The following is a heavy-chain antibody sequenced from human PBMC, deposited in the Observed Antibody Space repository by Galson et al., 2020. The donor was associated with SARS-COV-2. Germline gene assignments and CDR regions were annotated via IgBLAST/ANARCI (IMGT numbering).Heavy chain of an antibody. CDR3: ATRHRDSSGFDY. CDR1: GFTFSSYA. V-gene: IGHV3-23*01. D-gene: IGHD3-22*01. CDR2: ISGSGSAT. Sequence: GGSLRLSCAASGFTFSSYAMNWLRQAPGKGLEWVSGISGSGSATYYAGFVKGRFTISRDNSQNTLYLQMNGLRAEDTAIYYCATRHRDSSGFDYWGQGAPVTVSS. J-gene: IGHJ4*02.